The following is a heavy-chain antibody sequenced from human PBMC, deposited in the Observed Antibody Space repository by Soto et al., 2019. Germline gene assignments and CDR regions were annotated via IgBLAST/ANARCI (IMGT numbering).Heavy chain of an antibody. V-gene: IGHV1-69*13. D-gene: IGHD6-6*01. CDR2: IIPIFGTA. CDR1: GGTFSSYA. CDR3: ARALDRSSSVYHYFDS. J-gene: IGHJ4*02. Sequence: SVKVSCKASGGTFSSYAISWVRQAPGQGLEWMGGIIPIFGTANYAQKFQGRVTITADESTSTAYMELSSLRSEDTAVYYCARALDRSSSVYHYFDSWGQGTLVTVSS.